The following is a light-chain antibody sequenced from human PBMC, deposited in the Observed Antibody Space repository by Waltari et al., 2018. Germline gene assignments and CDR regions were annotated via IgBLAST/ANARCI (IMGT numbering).Light chain of an antibody. Sequence: DLQMTQSPSSLSASVGDRITITCRASQSIDFYLHWYRQRPGKAPELLIYASNILQSGVPSRFRGSGSGTEFTLTISSLQTEDFAIYYCQQSYSSPWTFGPGTKVEIK. J-gene: IGKJ1*01. V-gene: IGKV1-39*01. CDR2: ASN. CDR1: QSIDFY. CDR3: QQSYSSPWT.